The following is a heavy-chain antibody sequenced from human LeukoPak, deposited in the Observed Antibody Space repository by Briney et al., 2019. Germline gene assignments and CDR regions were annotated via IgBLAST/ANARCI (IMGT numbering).Heavy chain of an antibody. CDR1: GYSISSGYY. D-gene: IGHD1-26*01. V-gene: IGHV4-38-2*02. Sequence: SETLSLTCTVSGYSISSGYYWGWIRQPPGKGLEWIGSIYHSGSTYYNPSLKSRVTISVDTSKNQFSLKLSSVTAADTAVYYCARAYSGSYREFDYWGQGTLVTVSS. CDR3: ARAYSGSYREFDY. J-gene: IGHJ4*02. CDR2: IYHSGST.